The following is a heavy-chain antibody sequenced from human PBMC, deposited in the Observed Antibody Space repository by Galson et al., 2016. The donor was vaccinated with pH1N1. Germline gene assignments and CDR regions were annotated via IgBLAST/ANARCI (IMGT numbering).Heavy chain of an antibody. CDR2: IIPILGAP. V-gene: IGHV1-69*10. Sequence: SVKVSCTASRDTFINYAFSWVRQAPGKGLEWMGGIIPILGAPNYAQNFQGRVTITTDKSTTTHYLELTGLTSGDTAIYYWARMYSCYNTIDSWGQGTLITVSS. J-gene: IGHJ4*02. CDR1: RDTFINYA. D-gene: IGHD2-15*01. CDR3: ARMYSCYNTIDS.